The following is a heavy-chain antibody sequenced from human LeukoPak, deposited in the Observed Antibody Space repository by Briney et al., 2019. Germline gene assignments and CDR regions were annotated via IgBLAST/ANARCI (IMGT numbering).Heavy chain of an antibody. CDR1: GFTFSSYA. CDR3: AKDLSGSFRARFDY. CDR2: VSSVAAST. J-gene: IGHJ4*02. D-gene: IGHD1-26*01. V-gene: IGHV3-23*01. Sequence: QPGGSLRLSCAAFGFTFSSYAMTWVRQAPGKGLEWVSAVSSVAASTYYTDSVKGRFTISRDNSKNTLFLQMSSLRAEDTAVYYCAKDLSGSFRARFDYWGREPWSASPQ.